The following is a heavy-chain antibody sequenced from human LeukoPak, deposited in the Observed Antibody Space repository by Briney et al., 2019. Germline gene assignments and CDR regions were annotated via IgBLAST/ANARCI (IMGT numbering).Heavy chain of an antibody. V-gene: IGHV3-23*01. CDR2: ISGSGAST. CDR3: AKVGNMNSDY. Sequence: GSLRLSCAASRFTLSSYAMSSVRQATGNGLEWVSAISGSGASTYYADSVKGPFTISRDNSKNTLYLQMNSLRAEDTAVYYCAKVGNMNSDYWGQGTLVTVSS. J-gene: IGHJ4*02. D-gene: IGHD2/OR15-2a*01. CDR1: RFTLSSYA.